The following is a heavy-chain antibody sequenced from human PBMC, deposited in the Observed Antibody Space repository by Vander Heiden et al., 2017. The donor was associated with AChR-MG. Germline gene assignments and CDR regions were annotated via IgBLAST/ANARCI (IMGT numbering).Heavy chain of an antibody. J-gene: IGHJ3*02. CDR2: IYTSGST. CDR3: ARSWGYSSSWYRYAFDI. V-gene: IGHV4-4*07. CDR1: GGSISSYY. Sequence: QVQLQESGPGLVKPSETLSLTCTVSGGSISSYYWSCIRQPAGKGLEWIGRIYTSGSTNYNPSLKSRVTMSVDTSKNQCSLKLSSVTAADTAVYYCARSWGYSSSWYRYAFDIWGEGTMVTVSS. D-gene: IGHD6-13*01.